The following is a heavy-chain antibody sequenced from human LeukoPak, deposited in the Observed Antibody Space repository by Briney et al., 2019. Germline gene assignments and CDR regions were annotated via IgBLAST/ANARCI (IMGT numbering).Heavy chain of an antibody. D-gene: IGHD1-7*01. CDR2: ISSSGSTI. Sequence: PGGSLRLSCAASGFTFSDYYMSWIRQAPGKGLEWVSYISSSGSTIYYADSVKGRFTISRDNSKNTLYLQMNSLRAEDTAVYYCAKDRDWNYVGDWFDPWGQGTLVTVSS. CDR1: GFTFSDYY. J-gene: IGHJ5*02. V-gene: IGHV3-11*01. CDR3: AKDRDWNYVGDWFDP.